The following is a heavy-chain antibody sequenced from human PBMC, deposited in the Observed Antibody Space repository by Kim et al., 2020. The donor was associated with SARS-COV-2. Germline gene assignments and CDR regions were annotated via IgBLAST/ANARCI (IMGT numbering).Heavy chain of an antibody. CDR3: AKDYAADVHVGNYFDN. V-gene: IGHV3-33*06. D-gene: IGHD6-13*01. Sequence: VKDRFTISRDTSKNTLYLRMNSLGAEDTAVYYGAKDYAADVHVGNYFDNWGQGTLVTVSS. J-gene: IGHJ4*02.